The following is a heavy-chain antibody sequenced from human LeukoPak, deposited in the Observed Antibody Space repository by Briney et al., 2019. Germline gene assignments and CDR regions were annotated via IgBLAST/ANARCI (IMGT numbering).Heavy chain of an antibody. CDR2: IIPIFGTA. V-gene: IGHV1-69*01. Sequence: GASVKVSCKASGGTFSSYAISWVRQAPGQGLEWVGGIIPIFGTANYAQKFQGRVTITADESTSTAYMELSSLRSEDTAVYYCARGRDDYYDSSGPHWYFDLWGRGTLVTVSS. CDR3: ARGRDDYYDSSGPHWYFDL. D-gene: IGHD3-22*01. J-gene: IGHJ2*01. CDR1: GGTFSSYA.